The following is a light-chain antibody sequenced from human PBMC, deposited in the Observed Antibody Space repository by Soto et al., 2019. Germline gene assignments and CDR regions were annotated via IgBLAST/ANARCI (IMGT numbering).Light chain of an antibody. V-gene: IGLV2-14*01. CDR3: SSYTSSSALYV. Sequence: QSVLTQPASVSGSPGQSITISCTGTSSDGGGYNYVSWYQQHPGKAPKPMIYEVCNRPSGVSNRFSGSKSGNTASLTISGLQAEDEAAYSCSSYTSSSALYVFGTGTKGTVL. CDR1: SSDGGGYNY. CDR2: EVC. J-gene: IGLJ1*01.